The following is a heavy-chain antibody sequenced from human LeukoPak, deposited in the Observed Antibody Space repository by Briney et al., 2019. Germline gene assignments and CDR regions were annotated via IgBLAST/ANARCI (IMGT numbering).Heavy chain of an antibody. CDR2: IDRSGYS. D-gene: IGHD6-19*01. CDR1: GGSFSGYC. CDR3: ARAARDSGWHY. Sequence: PSETLSLTCAVYGGSFSGYCWSWIRQSPGKGLEWIGEIDRSGYSNYNPSLKSRVTISGDTSKNQFSLKLSSVTAADTAIYYCARAARDSGWHYWGQGTLVTVSS. J-gene: IGHJ4*02. V-gene: IGHV4-34*01.